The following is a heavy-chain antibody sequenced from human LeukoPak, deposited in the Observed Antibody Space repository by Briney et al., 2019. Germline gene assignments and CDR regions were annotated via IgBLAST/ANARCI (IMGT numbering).Heavy chain of an antibody. CDR2: IYYSGST. D-gene: IGHD6-19*01. J-gene: IGHJ4*02. V-gene: IGHV4-59*08. CDR1: GGSISSYY. Sequence: SETLSLTCTVSGGSISSYYWSWIRQPPGKGLEWIGYIYYSGSTNYNPSLKSRVTISVDTSKNQFSLKLSSVTAADTAVYYCARHVFSGYSSGWHYFDYWGQGTLVTVSS. CDR3: ARHVFSGYSSGWHYFDY.